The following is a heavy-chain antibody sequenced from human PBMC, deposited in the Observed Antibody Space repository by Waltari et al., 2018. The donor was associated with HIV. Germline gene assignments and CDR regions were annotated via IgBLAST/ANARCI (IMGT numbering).Heavy chain of an antibody. CDR2: FWSDGVEI. D-gene: IGHD6-6*01. CDR3: ARGYSSSRWIPLYH. CDR1: GFTFSNFA. V-gene: IGHV3-33*01. J-gene: IGHJ4*02. Sequence: QVQLVESGGGVVQPGTSLTLSCAVSGFTFSNFAIHWVRQSPGKGLEWLAVFWSDGVEISYADSVKGRFTISKDSSQKTLYLHLTSLRAEDTALYYFARGYSSSRWIPLYHWGRGTLVTVSS.